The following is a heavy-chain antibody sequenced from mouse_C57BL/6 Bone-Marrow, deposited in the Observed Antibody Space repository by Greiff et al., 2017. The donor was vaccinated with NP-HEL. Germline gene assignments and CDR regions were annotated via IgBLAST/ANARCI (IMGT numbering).Heavy chain of an antibody. Sequence: EVKLMESGGGLVQPGGSLSLSCAASGFTFTDYYMSWVRQPPGKALEWLGFIRNKANGYTTEYSASVKGRFTISRDNSQSILYLQMNALRAEDSATYYCARPYDYEDYYAMDYWGQGTSVTASS. D-gene: IGHD2-4*01. CDR3: ARPYDYEDYYAMDY. J-gene: IGHJ4*01. V-gene: IGHV7-3*01. CDR1: GFTFTDYY. CDR2: IRNKANGYTT.